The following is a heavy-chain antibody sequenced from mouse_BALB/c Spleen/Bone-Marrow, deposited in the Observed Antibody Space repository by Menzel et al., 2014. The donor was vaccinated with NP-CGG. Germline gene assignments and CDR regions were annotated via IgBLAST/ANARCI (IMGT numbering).Heavy chain of an antibody. J-gene: IGHJ1*01. CDR1: GYSFTGYY. CDR2: IYPYNGAS. Sequence: VQLRQSGPELVKPGASVKISCKASGYSFTGYYMHWVKQSHGNSLDWIGYIYPYNGASSYNQKFKGKATLTVDKSSSTAYMELRSLTSDDSAVYYCESRGEYFDVWGAGTTVTVSS. CDR3: ESRGEYFDV. V-gene: IGHV1-31*01.